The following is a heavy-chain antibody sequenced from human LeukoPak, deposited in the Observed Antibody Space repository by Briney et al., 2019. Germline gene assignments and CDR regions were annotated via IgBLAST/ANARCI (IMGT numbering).Heavy chain of an antibody. V-gene: IGHV4-30-2*01. J-gene: IGHJ4*02. D-gene: IGHD6-6*01. CDR3: ARVWSTSRVEYSSSSYFDY. Sequence: TSETLSLTCAVSGGSISSGGYYWSWIRQPPGKGLEWIGYIYHSGSTYYNPSLKSRVTISVDRSKNQFSLKLSSVTAADTAVYYCARVWSTSRVEYSSSSYFDYWGQGTLVTVSS. CDR1: GGSISSGGYY. CDR2: IYHSGST.